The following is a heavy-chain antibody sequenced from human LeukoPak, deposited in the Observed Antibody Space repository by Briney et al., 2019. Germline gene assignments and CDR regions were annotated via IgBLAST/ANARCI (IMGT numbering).Heavy chain of an antibody. CDR1: GFTFSSYW. D-gene: IGHD2-2*01. Sequence: PGGSLRLSCAASGFTFSSYWMSWVRQAPGKGLEWVGRIKSKTDGGTTDYAAPVKGRFTISRDDSKNTLYLQMNSLKTEDTAVYYCTTEECGVYCSSGDVWGQGTTVTVSS. J-gene: IGHJ6*02. CDR3: TTEECGVYCSSGDV. CDR2: IKSKTDGGTT. V-gene: IGHV3-15*01.